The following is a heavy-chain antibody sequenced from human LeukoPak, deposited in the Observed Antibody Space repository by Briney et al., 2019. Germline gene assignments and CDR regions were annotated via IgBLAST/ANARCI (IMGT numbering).Heavy chain of an antibody. D-gene: IGHD5-18*01. V-gene: IGHV3-30*18. CDR1: GFTFSSYA. CDR2: ISSDGSQK. Sequence: GGSLRLSCAASGFTFSSYAMHWVRQAPGKGLEWVAIISSDGSQKFYADSVKGRFTISRDNSKNTLYLQMDSLRVEDTAVYYCAKDSTWIQLWFGYWGQGTLVTVSS. J-gene: IGHJ4*02. CDR3: AKDSTWIQLWFGY.